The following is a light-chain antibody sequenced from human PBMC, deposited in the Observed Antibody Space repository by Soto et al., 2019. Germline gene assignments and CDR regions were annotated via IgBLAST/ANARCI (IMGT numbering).Light chain of an antibody. CDR1: ESISSW. Sequence: DIQMTQSPSTLSASVGDRVTITCRASESISSWLAWYQQKPGKAPKLLIYDASSLESGVPARFSGSGSGTELTLTISSLQPDDFATYYCQKYNSYSDTFGQGTKLEIK. V-gene: IGKV1-5*01. J-gene: IGKJ2*01. CDR2: DAS. CDR3: QKYNSYSDT.